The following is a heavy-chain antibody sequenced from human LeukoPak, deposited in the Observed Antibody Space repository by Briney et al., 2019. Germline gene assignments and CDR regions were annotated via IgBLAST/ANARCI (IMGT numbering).Heavy chain of an antibody. V-gene: IGHV1-18*01. CDR1: GYTFTSYG. CDR2: ISAYNGNT. Sequence: ASVKVSCKASGYTFTSYGISWVQQAPGQGLEWMGWISAYNGNTNYAQKLQGRVTMTTDTSTSTAYLELRSLTSDDTAVHYCARDNIVDTTDNACYIWGQRKRATVSS. D-gene: IGHD5-12*01. CDR3: ARDNIVDTTDNACYI. J-gene: IGHJ3*02.